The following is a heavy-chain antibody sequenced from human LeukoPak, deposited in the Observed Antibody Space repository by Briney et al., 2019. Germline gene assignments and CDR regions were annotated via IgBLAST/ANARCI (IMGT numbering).Heavy chain of an antibody. Sequence: PGRSLRLSCAASGFTFSSYGMHWVRQAPGKGLEWVAVISYDGSNKYYADSVKGRFTISRDNSKNTLYLQMNSLRAKDTAVYYCAKDLRWGAFDYWGQGTLVTVSS. J-gene: IGHJ4*02. CDR1: GFTFSSYG. D-gene: IGHD4-23*01. CDR2: ISYDGSNK. CDR3: AKDLRWGAFDY. V-gene: IGHV3-30*18.